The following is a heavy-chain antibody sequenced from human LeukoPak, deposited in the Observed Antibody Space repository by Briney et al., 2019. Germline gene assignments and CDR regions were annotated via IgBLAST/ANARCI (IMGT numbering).Heavy chain of an antibody. Sequence: PGGSLRLSCTASGFTFSSYWMSWVRQAPRKGLEWVANIKQGGSEKYYVDSVKGRFTISRDTAKNSLYLQMNSLRAEDTAVYYCARANISWYGSFDYWGQGTLVTVSS. V-gene: IGHV3-7*04. CDR3: ARANISWYGSFDY. CDR1: GFTFSSYW. J-gene: IGHJ4*02. D-gene: IGHD6-13*01. CDR2: IKQGGSEK.